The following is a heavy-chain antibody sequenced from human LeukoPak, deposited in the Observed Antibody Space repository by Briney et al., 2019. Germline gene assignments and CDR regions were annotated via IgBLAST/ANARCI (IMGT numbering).Heavy chain of an antibody. V-gene: IGHV3-30*04. Sequence: GGSLRLSCTASGVTLSNYAMHWVRRPPGRGLEWVAVISFDGTNKYYGDSAEGRFSVPRDNSKNTLYLQMNSLRPDDTAMYYCATDYGDYEPIDYWGQGTLVTVSS. CDR3: ATDYGDYEPIDY. J-gene: IGHJ4*02. D-gene: IGHD4-17*01. CDR1: GVTLSNYA. CDR2: ISFDGTNK.